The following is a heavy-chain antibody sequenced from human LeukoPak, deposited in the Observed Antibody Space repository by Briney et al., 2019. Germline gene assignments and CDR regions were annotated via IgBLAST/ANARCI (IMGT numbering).Heavy chain of an antibody. Sequence: GGSLKLSCAASGFTFNSYAMSWVRQGPGKGLEWVSGISSGGKGTYYAVSVKGRYTISRDNSNNMLFLQMNSLRVEDTAAYYCAKDRDHSFWSGSGAFDIWGHGTMVTVSS. V-gene: IGHV3-23*01. D-gene: IGHD3-3*01. J-gene: IGHJ3*02. CDR3: AKDRDHSFWSGSGAFDI. CDR2: ISSGGKGT. CDR1: GFTFNSYA.